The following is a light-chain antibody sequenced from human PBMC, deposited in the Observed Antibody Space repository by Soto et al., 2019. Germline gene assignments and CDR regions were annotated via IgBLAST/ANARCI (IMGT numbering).Light chain of an antibody. Sequence: DIQMTQSASSLSASVGGRVTITCRASESISNHLNWYQQKPGKAPKLLIFAASSFQSGVPSRFSGSRSGPEFTLTISSLQHQDFATYYCHQSYSSPPTFGQGTKVDIK. CDR1: ESISNH. CDR2: AAS. J-gene: IGKJ1*01. V-gene: IGKV1-39*01. CDR3: HQSYSSPPT.